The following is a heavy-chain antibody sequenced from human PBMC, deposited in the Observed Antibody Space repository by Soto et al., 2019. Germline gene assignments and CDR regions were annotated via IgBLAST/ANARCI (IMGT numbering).Heavy chain of an antibody. CDR2: IYTSGST. Sequence: SETLSLTCTVSGGSISSYYWSWIRQPAGKGLEWIGRIYTSGSTNYNPSLKSRVTMSVDTSKNQFSLNLSSVTAADTAVYYCAREYSSSSIIWFDPWGQGTLVTVS. J-gene: IGHJ5*02. D-gene: IGHD6-6*01. V-gene: IGHV4-4*07. CDR3: AREYSSSSIIWFDP. CDR1: GGSISSYY.